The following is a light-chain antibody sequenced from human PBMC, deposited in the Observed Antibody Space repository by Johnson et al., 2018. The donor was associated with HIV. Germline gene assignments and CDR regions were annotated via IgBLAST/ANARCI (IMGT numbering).Light chain of an antibody. CDR3: GTWDSSLSAGYV. V-gene: IGLV1-51*01. CDR2: DNN. J-gene: IGLJ1*01. Sequence: QPVLTQPPSMSAAPGQRVTISCSGSRSNIGNNYVSWYQQLPGTAPKLLIYDNNKRPSGIPDRFSGSKSGTSATLGITGLQTGDEADYYCGTWDSSLSAGYVFGTGTKVTAL. CDR1: RSNIGNNY.